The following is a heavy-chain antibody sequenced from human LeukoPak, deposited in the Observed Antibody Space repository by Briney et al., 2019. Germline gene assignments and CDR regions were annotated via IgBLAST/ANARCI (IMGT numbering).Heavy chain of an antibody. Sequence: GASVKVSRKASGGTFTNYAINWVRQAPGQGLEWMGRIIPILDVTNYAQKFQGRVTITADQSTSTAYMELSSLRSEDTAVYYCARGGGVDILTGFQYWGQGTLVTVSS. D-gene: IGHD3-9*01. CDR3: ARGGGVDILTGFQY. V-gene: IGHV1-69*04. CDR1: GGTFTNYA. CDR2: IIPILDVT. J-gene: IGHJ4*02.